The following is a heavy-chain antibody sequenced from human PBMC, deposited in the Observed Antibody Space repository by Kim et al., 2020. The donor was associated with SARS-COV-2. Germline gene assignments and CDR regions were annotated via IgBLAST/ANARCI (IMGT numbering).Heavy chain of an antibody. Sequence: AQKCQGRVTMTRDPSINTAYMELSRLKSDDTAVYYCARPGIISTSGIFDYWGQGTLVTVSS. D-gene: IGHD3-10*01. J-gene: IGHJ4*02. CDR3: ARPGIISTSGIFDY. V-gene: IGHV1-2*02.